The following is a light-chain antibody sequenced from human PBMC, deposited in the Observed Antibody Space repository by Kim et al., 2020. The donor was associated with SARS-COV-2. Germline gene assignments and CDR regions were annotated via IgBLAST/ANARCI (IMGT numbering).Light chain of an antibody. Sequence: SYELTQPPSVSVAPGETASITCGGHNIGSKSVHWYQQRPGQAPGLIIYYDNERPSGIPERFSGSNSDNTATLTINRVEAGDEADYYCQGWDSSTDHVVFG. CDR3: QGWDSSTDHVV. CDR2: YDN. J-gene: IGLJ2*01. CDR1: NIGSKS. V-gene: IGLV3-21*04.